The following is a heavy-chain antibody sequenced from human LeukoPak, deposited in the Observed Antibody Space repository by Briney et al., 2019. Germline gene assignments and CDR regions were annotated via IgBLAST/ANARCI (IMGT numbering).Heavy chain of an antibody. V-gene: IGHV3-23*01. D-gene: IGHD6-19*01. CDR3: AKVSGYSSGPAGYYFDY. CDR1: GFTFSSYA. J-gene: IGHJ4*02. CDR2: ISGSGGST. Sequence: GGSLRLSCAASGFTFSSYAMSWVRQAPGKGLEWVSAISGSGGSTYYADSVKGRFTISRDNSKNTLYLQMNSLRAEDTAVYYCAKVSGYSSGPAGYYFDYWGQGTLVTVSS.